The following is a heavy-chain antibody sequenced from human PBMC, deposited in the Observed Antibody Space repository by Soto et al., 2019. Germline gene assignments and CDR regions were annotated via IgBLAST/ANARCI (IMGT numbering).Heavy chain of an antibody. D-gene: IGHD3-10*01. CDR2: IATYNSNK. CDR3: ARVLRGVVNWFDP. J-gene: IGHJ5*02. CDR1: GDTFTNFG. Sequence: SVKVSCKTSGDTFTNFGLSWVRQAPGQGLEWMGWIATYNSNKNYAQKFQGRLTLTTDTSTSTGYMELKSLEYDDTAVYYCARVLRGVVNWFDPWGQGTLVTV. V-gene: IGHV1-18*01.